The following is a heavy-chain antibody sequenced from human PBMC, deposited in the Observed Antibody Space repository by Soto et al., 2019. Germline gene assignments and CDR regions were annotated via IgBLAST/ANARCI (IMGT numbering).Heavy chain of an antibody. Sequence: TLSLTCTVSGDSVTSDSYFWSWIRQPPGKGLEWIALIDWDDDKYYSTSLKTRLTISKDTSKNQVVLTMTNMDPVDTATYYCARIRRGGGVDYWGQGTLVTVSS. CDR2: IDWDDDK. CDR1: GDSVTSDSYF. CDR3: ARIRRGGGVDY. V-gene: IGHV2-70*01. J-gene: IGHJ4*02. D-gene: IGHD3-16*01.